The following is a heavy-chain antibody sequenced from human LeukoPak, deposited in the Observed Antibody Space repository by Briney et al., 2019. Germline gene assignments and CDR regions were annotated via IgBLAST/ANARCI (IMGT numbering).Heavy chain of an antibody. Sequence: GGSLRLSCAASAFTFSSYWMNWVRQAPGKGLEWVSSISSSSSYIYYADSVKGRFTISRDNAKNSLYLQMNSLRAEDTAVYYCASVISATNFDYWGQGTLVTVSS. D-gene: IGHD3-16*02. J-gene: IGHJ4*02. V-gene: IGHV3-21*01. CDR1: AFTFSSYW. CDR2: ISSSSSYI. CDR3: ASVISATNFDY.